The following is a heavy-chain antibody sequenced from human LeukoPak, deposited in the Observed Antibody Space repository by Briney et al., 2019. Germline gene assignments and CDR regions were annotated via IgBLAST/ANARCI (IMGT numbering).Heavy chain of an antibody. CDR2: ISGSGGST. J-gene: IGHJ3*02. Sequence: AGGSLRLSCAASGFTLSSYAMRWVRQAPGKGLEWVSAISGSGGSTYYAGSVKGRFTISRDNSKNTLYLQMNSLRAEDTAVYYCAKLGYCGGDCHLGAFDIWGQGTMVTVSS. CDR3: AKLGYCGGDCHLGAFDI. V-gene: IGHV3-23*01. CDR1: GFTLSSYA. D-gene: IGHD2-21*02.